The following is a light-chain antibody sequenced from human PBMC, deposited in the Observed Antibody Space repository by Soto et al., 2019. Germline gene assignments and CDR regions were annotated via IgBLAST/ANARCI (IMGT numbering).Light chain of an antibody. J-gene: IGKJ4*01. CDR2: DVS. V-gene: IGKV2D-29*01. CDR1: QRLLHSDGKTY. CDR3: MQSVQLPLT. Sequence: EIVLTQTPLSLSVTPGQPASISCSSTQRLLHSDGKTYFYWFLQRPGQPPQLLIYDVSKRFSGAPDRFSGSGSGTDFTLKMSRVEAEDVGVYYCMQSVQLPLTFGGGTKVEIK.